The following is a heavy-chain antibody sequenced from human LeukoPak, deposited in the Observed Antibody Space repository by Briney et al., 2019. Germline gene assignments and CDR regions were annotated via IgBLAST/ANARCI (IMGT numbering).Heavy chain of an antibody. Sequence: GGSLRLSCAASGSAVSTNYLSWVRQAPGKGLEWVSVIYSDGSTYYTDSVKGRFTISRDNSKNTLYLQMNSLRPEDTAVYYCARDQRSESYYPWGWFDPWGQGTLVTVSS. J-gene: IGHJ5*02. D-gene: IGHD1-26*01. CDR3: ARDQRSESYYPWGWFDP. V-gene: IGHV3-66*02. CDR1: GSAVSTNY. CDR2: IYSDGST.